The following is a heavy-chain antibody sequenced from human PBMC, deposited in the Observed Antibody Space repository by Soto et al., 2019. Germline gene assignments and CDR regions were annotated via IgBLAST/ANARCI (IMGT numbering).Heavy chain of an antibody. J-gene: IGHJ6*02. CDR1: GGTFSSYA. CDR2: IIPIFGTA. V-gene: IGHV1-69*13. CDR3: ARAQGGCSSTSCYEGRYYGMDV. D-gene: IGHD2-2*01. Sequence: ASVKVSCKASGGTFSSYAISWVRQAPGQGLEWMGGIIPIFGTANYAQKFQGRVTITADESTSTAYMELSSLRSEDTAVYYCARAQGGCSSTSCYEGRYYGMDVWGQGTTVTVSS.